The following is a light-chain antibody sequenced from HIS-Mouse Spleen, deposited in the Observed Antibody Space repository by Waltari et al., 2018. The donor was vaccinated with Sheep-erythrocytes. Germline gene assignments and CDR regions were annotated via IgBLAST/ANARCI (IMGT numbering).Light chain of an antibody. J-gene: IGKJ4*01. CDR2: DAS. V-gene: IGKV3-11*01. CDR3: QQRSNWPLT. Sequence: EIVFTQSPATLSLSPGERAPLPCRASQSVSSYLAWYQQKPGQAPRLLIYDASNRATGIPARFSGSGSGTDFTLTISSLEPEDFAVYYCQQRSNWPLTFGGGTKVEIK. CDR1: QSVSSY.